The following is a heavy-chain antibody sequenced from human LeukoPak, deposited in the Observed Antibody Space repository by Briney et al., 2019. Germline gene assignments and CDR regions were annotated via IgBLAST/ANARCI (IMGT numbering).Heavy chain of an antibody. J-gene: IGHJ1*01. CDR3: ARSLGQQLVTGYFQH. CDR1: GFTFSSYA. Sequence: PGRSLRLSCAASGFTFSSYAMHWVRQAPGKGLEWVAVISYDGSNKYYADSVKGRFTISRDNSKNTLYLQMNSLRAEDTAVYYCARSLGQQLVTGYFQHWGQGTLVTVSS. V-gene: IGHV3-30*04. D-gene: IGHD6-13*01. CDR2: ISYDGSNK.